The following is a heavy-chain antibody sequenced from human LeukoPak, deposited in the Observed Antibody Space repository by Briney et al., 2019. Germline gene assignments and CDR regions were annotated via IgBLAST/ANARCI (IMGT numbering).Heavy chain of an antibody. V-gene: IGHV3-21*01. CDR1: GFTFSSYS. CDR3: ARDVSLGATTYDY. CDR2: ISSSSSYI. Sequence: PGGSLRLSCAASGFTFSSYSMNWVRQAPGKGLEWVSSISSSSSYIYYADSVKGRFTISRDNAKNSLYLQMNSLRAEDTAVYYCARDVSLGATTYDYWGQGTLVTVSS. D-gene: IGHD1-26*01. J-gene: IGHJ4*02.